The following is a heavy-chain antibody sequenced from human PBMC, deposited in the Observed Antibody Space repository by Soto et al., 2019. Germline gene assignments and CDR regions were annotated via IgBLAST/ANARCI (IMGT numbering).Heavy chain of an antibody. Sequence: PGGSLRLSCAASGFTFSSYAMSWVGQAPGKGLEWVSAISGSGGSTYYADSVKGRFTISRDNSKNTLYLQMNSLRAEDTAVYYCAKEMNTAMAWVYYYGMDVWGQGTTVTVSS. D-gene: IGHD5-18*01. V-gene: IGHV3-23*01. J-gene: IGHJ6*02. CDR2: ISGSGGST. CDR1: GFTFSSYA. CDR3: AKEMNTAMAWVYYYGMDV.